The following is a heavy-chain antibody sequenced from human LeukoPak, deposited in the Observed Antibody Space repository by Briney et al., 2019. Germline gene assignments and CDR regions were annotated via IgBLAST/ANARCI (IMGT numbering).Heavy chain of an antibody. CDR1: GGSFHTYR. J-gene: IGHJ4*02. CDR2: INHSGGT. Sequence: SETLSLTCAVYGGSFHTYRWTWIRQPPGKGLEWIGEINHSGGTTYNPSLKSLVTISVDTSKNQFSLKLSSVTAADTAVYYCARRFAPYYDFWSGSGPHDYWGQGTLVTVSS. CDR3: ARRFAPYYDFWSGSGPHDY. D-gene: IGHD3-3*01. V-gene: IGHV4-34*01.